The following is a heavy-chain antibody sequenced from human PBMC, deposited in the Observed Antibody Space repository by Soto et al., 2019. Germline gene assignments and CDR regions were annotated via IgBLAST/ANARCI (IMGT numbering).Heavy chain of an antibody. CDR3: ARVKRGWLRGENWFDP. CDR1: GGSFSGYY. V-gene: IGHV4-34*01. J-gene: IGHJ5*02. CDR2: INHSGST. Sequence: SETLSLTCAVYGGSFSGYYWSWIRQPPGKGLEWIGEINHSGSTNYNPSLKSRVTISVDTSKNQFSLKLSSVTAADTAVYYCARVKRGWLRGENWFDPWGQGTLVTVSS. D-gene: IGHD5-12*01.